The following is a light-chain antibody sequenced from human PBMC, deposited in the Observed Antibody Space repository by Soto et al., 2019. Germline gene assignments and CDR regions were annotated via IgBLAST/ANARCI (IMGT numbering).Light chain of an antibody. J-gene: IGKJ5*01. CDR2: GAS. CDR1: QFVSSN. V-gene: IGKV3D-15*01. Sequence: EILMTQSPVTLSVSPGEIATLSCRASQFVSSNLAWYQQKPGQAPRLLIYGASTRATGIPARFSGSGSGTEFTLTISNLQSEDFAVYFCQQYHNWPPITFGQGTRLEIK. CDR3: QQYHNWPPIT.